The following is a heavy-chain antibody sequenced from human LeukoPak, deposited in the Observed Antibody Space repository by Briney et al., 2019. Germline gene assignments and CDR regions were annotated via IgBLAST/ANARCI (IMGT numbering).Heavy chain of an antibody. J-gene: IGHJ4*02. V-gene: IGHV4-30-4*08. CDR1: GGSISSGDYY. Sequence: SETLSLTCTVSGGSISSGDYYWSWIRQPPGKGLEWIGYIYYSGSTYYNPSLKSRVTISVDTSKNQFSLKLSSVTAADTAVYYCARAGHSSSWYSLDYWGQGTLVTVSX. CDR3: ARAGHSSSWYSLDY. CDR2: IYYSGST. D-gene: IGHD6-13*01.